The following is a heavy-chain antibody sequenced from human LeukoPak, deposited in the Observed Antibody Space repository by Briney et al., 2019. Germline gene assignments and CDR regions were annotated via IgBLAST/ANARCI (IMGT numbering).Heavy chain of an antibody. CDR1: GFTFSSYA. CDR3: ARDSGHDSSGYYYFDY. J-gene: IGHJ4*02. V-gene: IGHV3-23*01. D-gene: IGHD3-22*01. CDR2: ISGSGGST. Sequence: GGSLRLSCAASGFTFSSYAMSWVRQAPGKGLEWVSAISGSGGSTYYADSVKGRFTISRDNSKNTLYLQMNSLRAEDTAVYYCARDSGHDSSGYYYFDYWGQGTLVTVSS.